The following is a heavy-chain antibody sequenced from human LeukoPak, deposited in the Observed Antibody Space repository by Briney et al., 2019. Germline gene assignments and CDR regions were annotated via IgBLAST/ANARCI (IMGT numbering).Heavy chain of an antibody. CDR3: AIVKIAAAGTDAFDI. J-gene: IGHJ3*02. CDR2: INPNSGGT. V-gene: IGHV1-2*02. D-gene: IGHD6-13*01. CDR1: GYTFTGYY. Sequence: ASVKVSCKASGYTFTGYYMHWVRQAPGQGLEWMGWINPNSGGTNYAQKFQGRVTMTRDTSISTAYMELSRLRSDDTAVYYCAIVKIAAAGTDAFDIWGQGTMVTVSS.